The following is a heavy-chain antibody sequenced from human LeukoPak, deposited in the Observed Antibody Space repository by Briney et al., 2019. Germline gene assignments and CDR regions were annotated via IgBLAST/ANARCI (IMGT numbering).Heavy chain of an antibody. CDR2: IYTSGTT. Sequence: GGSLGLSCAASGFTVSSDYMSWVRQAPGKGLEWVSIIYTSGTTYYADSVKGRFTISRDNSKNTLYLQMNSLRAEDTAVYYCARGGSYFFSIDYWGQGTLVTVSS. CDR1: GFTVSSDY. V-gene: IGHV3-53*01. J-gene: IGHJ4*02. CDR3: ARGGSYFFSIDY. D-gene: IGHD1-26*01.